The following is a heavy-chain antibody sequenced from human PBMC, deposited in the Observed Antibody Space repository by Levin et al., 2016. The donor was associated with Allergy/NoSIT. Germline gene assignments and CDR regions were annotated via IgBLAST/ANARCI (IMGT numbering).Heavy chain of an antibody. Sequence: SETLSLTCAVYGGSFSGYYWSWIRQPPGKGLEWIGEINHSGSTNYNPSLKSRVTISVDMSKNQISLKLRSVTAADTAVYYCARGRPVLLWFGEQNDAFDIWGQGTMVTVSS. V-gene: IGHV4-34*01. CDR2: INHSGST. CDR3: ARGRPVLLWFGEQNDAFDI. J-gene: IGHJ3*02. D-gene: IGHD3-10*01. CDR1: GGSFSGYY.